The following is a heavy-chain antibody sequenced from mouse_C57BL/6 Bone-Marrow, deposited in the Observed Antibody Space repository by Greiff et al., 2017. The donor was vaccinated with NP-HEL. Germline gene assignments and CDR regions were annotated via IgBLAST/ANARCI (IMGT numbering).Heavy chain of an antibody. V-gene: IGHV1-82*01. CDR3: ATSIHYYGSSYYFDY. Sequence: VQLQQSGPELVKPGASEKISCKASGYAFSSSWMNWVKQRPGKGLEWIGRIYPGDGDTNYNGKFNGKATLTADKSSSTAYMQLSSLTSEDSAVYFCATSIHYYGSSYYFDYWGQGTTRTVSS. J-gene: IGHJ2*01. D-gene: IGHD1-1*01. CDR1: GYAFSSSW. CDR2: IYPGDGDT.